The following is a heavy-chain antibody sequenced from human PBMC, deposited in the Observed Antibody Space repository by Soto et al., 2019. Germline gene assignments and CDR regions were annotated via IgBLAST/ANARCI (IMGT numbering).Heavy chain of an antibody. Sequence: PGESLKISCKASGYSFTTSWIGWVRQMPGKSLEWMGIIYPGDSDTRYSPSFLGQVTISADKSISTAYLQWNSLKASGTAMYYCARPGYGGSLAYWGNGNLVTGSA. D-gene: IGHD4-17*01. V-gene: IGHV5-51*01. CDR1: GYSFTTSW. J-gene: IGHJ4*01. CDR3: ARPGYGGSLAY. CDR2: IYPGDSDT.